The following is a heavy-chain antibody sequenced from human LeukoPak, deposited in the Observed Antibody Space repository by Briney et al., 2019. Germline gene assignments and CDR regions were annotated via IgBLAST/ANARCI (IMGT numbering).Heavy chain of an antibody. Sequence: SVKVSCKASGGTFSSYAISWVRQAPGQGFEWMGGIIPIFGTANYAQKFQGRVTITADESTSTAYMELSSLRSEDTAVYYCARVDYYDSSGYYYFNYYGMDVWGQGTTVTVSS. CDR2: IIPIFGTA. CDR3: ARVDYYDSSGYYYFNYYGMDV. J-gene: IGHJ6*02. D-gene: IGHD3-22*01. V-gene: IGHV1-69*13. CDR1: GGTFSSYA.